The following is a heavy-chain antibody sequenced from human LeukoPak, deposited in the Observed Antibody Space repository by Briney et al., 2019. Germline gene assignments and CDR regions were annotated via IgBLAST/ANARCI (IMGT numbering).Heavy chain of an antibody. CDR2: ISGSGGNT. V-gene: IGHV3-23*01. CDR3: ATTKQARRYFDY. Sequence: GGSLRLSCAASGFTFNNYAMSWVRQVPGKGLEWVSAISGSGGNTYYADSVRGRFTISRDNSKNTLFLQMNTLRADDTAVYYCATTKQARRYFDYWGQGTLVTVSS. D-gene: IGHD1-1*01. CDR1: GFTFNNYA. J-gene: IGHJ4*02.